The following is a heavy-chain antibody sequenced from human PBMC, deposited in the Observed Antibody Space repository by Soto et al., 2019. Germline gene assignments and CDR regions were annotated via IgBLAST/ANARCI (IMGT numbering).Heavy chain of an antibody. CDR2: ISGTGGSP. J-gene: IGHJ4*02. CDR1: GFDFSSYA. D-gene: IGHD1-7*01. CDR3: AKGGVKNYFYYFDS. V-gene: IGHV3-23*01. Sequence: EVQLLESGGGLVPPGGSLRLYCAASGFDFSSYAMNWFRQAPGKGLEWVSGISGTGGSPYYADSVKGRLTISRDNSKNTVYPQMNSLRAEDTAVYFCAKGGVKNYFYYFDSWGQGNLVTVSS.